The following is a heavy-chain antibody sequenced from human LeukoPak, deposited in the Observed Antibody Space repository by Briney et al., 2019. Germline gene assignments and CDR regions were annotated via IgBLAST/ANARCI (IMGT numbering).Heavy chain of an antibody. V-gene: IGHV3-64D*09. Sequence: GGSLRLSCSASGFPFSSYXXXXXRXAPGXXLXXXSAISDSGGSTYYADSVKGRFTISRDNSKNTLYLQMSSLRAEDTAVYFCVRGYSFGPYGMDVWGQGTTVTVSS. CDR1: GFPFSSYX. J-gene: IGHJ6*02. CDR3: VRGYSFGPYGMDV. CDR2: ISDSGGST. D-gene: IGHD2-15*01.